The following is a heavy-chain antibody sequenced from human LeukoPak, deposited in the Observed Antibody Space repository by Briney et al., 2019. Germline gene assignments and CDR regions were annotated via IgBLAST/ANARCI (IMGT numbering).Heavy chain of an antibody. J-gene: IGHJ4*02. D-gene: IGHD6-19*01. CDR3: ARATRGYSSGWYSGYYFDY. V-gene: IGHV4-34*01. CDR1: GGSFSGYY. CDR2: INHSGST. Sequence: PSETLSLTCAVYGGSFSGYYWSWIRQPPGKGLEWIGEINHSGSTNYNPSLKSRVTISVDTSKNQFSLKLSSVTAADTAVYYCARATRGYSSGWYSGYYFDYWGQGTLVTVSS.